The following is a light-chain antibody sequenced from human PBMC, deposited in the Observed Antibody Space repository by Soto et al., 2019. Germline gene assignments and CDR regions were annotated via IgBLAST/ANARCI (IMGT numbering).Light chain of an antibody. CDR2: WAS. V-gene: IGKV4-1*01. CDR3: QQYYSTPQT. Sequence: DIVMTQSPDSLAVSLGERATINCKSSQSVLYSSNNKNYLAWYQQKPGQPPKLLIYWASTRESGVSDRSSGSGSGTDFTLTISSLQAEDVAVYYCQQYYSTPQTFGQGTKVEIK. J-gene: IGKJ1*01. CDR1: QSVLYSSNNKNY.